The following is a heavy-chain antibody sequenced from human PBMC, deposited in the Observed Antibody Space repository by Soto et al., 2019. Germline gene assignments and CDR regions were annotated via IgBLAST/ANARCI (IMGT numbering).Heavy chain of an antibody. V-gene: IGHV3-33*01. CDR2: IWYDGSNK. CDR1: GFTFSSYG. CDR3: AXEXXXXXXXGYYIVHYYYGMDV. Sequence: QVQLVESGGGVVQPGRSLRLSCAASGFTFSSYGMHWVRQAPGKGLEWVAVIWYDGSNKYYADSVKGRFTISRDNSKXXXXXXXXXXXXXXXXXXXXAXEXXXXXXXGYYIVHYYYGMDVWGQGTTVTVSS. D-gene: IGHD3-3*01. J-gene: IGHJ6*02.